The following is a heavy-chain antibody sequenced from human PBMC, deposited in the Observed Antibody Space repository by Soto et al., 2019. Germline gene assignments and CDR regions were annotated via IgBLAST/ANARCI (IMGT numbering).Heavy chain of an antibody. V-gene: IGHV3-30*19. CDR1: GFRFKSVV. J-gene: IGHJ4*02. CDR3: ARWGTTGGFDL. Sequence: QVQLVESGGGVVHPGTSLRLSCAASGFRFKSVVMHWVRQAPGKGLEWVAFTSYDGDKKDYGDSVKGRFTVSRDNSQNTLHLPMDFLRPDYTALYSFARWGTTGGFDLWGQGTLVSVSS. CDR2: TSYDGDKK. D-gene: IGHD3-16*01.